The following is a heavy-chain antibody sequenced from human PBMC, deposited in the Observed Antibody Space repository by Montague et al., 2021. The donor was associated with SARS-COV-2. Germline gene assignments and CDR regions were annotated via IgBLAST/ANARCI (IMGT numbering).Heavy chain of an antibody. V-gene: IGHV3-30*18. D-gene: IGHD2-2*01. Sequence: SLRLSFAASGFTFSSYGIHWVRQAPGKGLEWVAVISYDGSNKHYADSVKGRFTISRDNSKNTLYLQMNSLRAEDTAVYYCAKDQGDCSSSRCFRGWTYYYYGMDVGGQGTTVTGSS. J-gene: IGHJ6*02. CDR1: GFTFSSYG. CDR2: ISYDGSNK. CDR3: AKDQGDCSSSRCFRGWTYYYYGMDV.